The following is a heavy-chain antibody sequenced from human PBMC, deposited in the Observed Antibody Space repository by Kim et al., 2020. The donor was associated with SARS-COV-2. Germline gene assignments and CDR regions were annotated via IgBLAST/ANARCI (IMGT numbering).Heavy chain of an antibody. CDR1: GFTFSSYA. V-gene: IGHV3-23*01. Sequence: GGSLRLSCAASGFTFSSYAMSWVRQAPGKGLEWVSAIIGSGGSTYYADSVKGRFTITRDNSKNTLYLQMNSLRSEDTAVYYCAKSRWLRHYFDYWGQGTLVTVSS. D-gene: IGHD5-12*01. CDR2: IIGSGGST. CDR3: AKSRWLRHYFDY. J-gene: IGHJ4*02.